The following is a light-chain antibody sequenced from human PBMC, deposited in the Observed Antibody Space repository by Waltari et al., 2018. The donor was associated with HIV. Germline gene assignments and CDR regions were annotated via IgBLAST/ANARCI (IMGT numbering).Light chain of an antibody. V-gene: IGKV3-20*01. Sequence: EIVLTQSPATLSLSPGDGATLSCRASQSITSGHLAWYQQRPGQAPRLLIYDASRRPTGIPDRFGGSGSGTDFTLSIIRLELEDFAVYSCQQYVGSPRTFGQGTKVEIK. CDR1: QSITSGH. CDR2: DAS. J-gene: IGKJ2*01. CDR3: QQYVGSPRT.